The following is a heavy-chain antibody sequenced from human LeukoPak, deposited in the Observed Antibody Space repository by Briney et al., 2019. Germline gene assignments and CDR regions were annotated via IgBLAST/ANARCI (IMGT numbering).Heavy chain of an antibody. CDR1: GGSFSGYY. CDR3: ARAGSSGDDGFDY. D-gene: IGHD2-21*02. J-gene: IGHJ4*02. CDR2: INHSGST. Sequence: SETLSLTCAVYGGSFSGYYWSWIRQPPGKGLEWIREINHSGSTNYNPSLKSRVTISVDTSKNQFSLKLSSVTAADTAVYYCARAGSSGDDGFDYWGQGTLVTVSS. V-gene: IGHV4-34*01.